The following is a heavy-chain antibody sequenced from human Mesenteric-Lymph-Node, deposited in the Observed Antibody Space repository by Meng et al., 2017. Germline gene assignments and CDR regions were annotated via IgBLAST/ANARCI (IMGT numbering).Heavy chain of an antibody. CDR1: GGSFRGYY. J-gene: IGHJ4*02. CDR2: INHSGIT. Sequence: QVLVQHGGAGWCTPSEPRSLTCAVYGGSFRGYYWSWIRQPPGKGMRWIGEINHSGITNYHTSLKSRVTISVGTSKNQFSLKLSSVTAADTAVYYCAGSGYDPGYWGQGTLVTVSS. V-gene: IGHV4-34*01. D-gene: IGHD5-12*01. CDR3: AGSGYDPGY.